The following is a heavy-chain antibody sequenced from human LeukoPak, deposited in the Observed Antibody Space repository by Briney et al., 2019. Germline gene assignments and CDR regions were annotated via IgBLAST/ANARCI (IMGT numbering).Heavy chain of an antibody. Sequence: GGSLRLSCAASGFTFSSYGMHWVRQAPGEGLEWVAVISYDGSNKYYADSVKGRFTISRDNSKNTLYLQMNSLRAEDTAVYYCAKDQSDYGSYYYYYGMDVWGQGTTVTVSS. CDR2: ISYDGSNK. J-gene: IGHJ6*02. V-gene: IGHV3-30*18. D-gene: IGHD4-17*01. CDR1: GFTFSSYG. CDR3: AKDQSDYGSYYYYYGMDV.